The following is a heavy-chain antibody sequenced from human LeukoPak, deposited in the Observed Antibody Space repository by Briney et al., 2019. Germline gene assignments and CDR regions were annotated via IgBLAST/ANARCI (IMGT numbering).Heavy chain of an antibody. D-gene: IGHD2-15*01. CDR1: GFTFSSHG. Sequence: GGSLRLSCAASGFTFSSHGMHWVRQAPGKGLERVAVIWYDGSKRYYADSVKGRFTISRDDSKNTLYLQMNSLRDEDTAVYYCARDPASSFDYWGQGTLVTVSS. J-gene: IGHJ4*02. CDR2: IWYDGSKR. CDR3: ARDPASSFDY. V-gene: IGHV3-33*01.